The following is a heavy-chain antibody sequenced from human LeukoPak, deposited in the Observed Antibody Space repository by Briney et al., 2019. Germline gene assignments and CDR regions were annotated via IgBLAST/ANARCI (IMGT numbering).Heavy chain of an antibody. D-gene: IGHD2-2*01. J-gene: IGHJ4*02. CDR3: AKDLGYCSSTSCSWDY. CDR1: GYTFTSYY. V-gene: IGHV1-46*01. Sequence: GASVKVSCKASGYTFTSYYMHWVRQAPGQGLEWMGIINPSGGSTSYAQKFQGRVTMTRDTSTSTVYMELSSLRSEDTAVYYCAKDLGYCSSTSCSWDYWGQGTLVTVSS. CDR2: INPSGGST.